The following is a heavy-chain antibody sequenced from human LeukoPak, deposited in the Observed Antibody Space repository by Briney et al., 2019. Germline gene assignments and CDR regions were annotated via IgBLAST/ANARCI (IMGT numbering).Heavy chain of an antibody. CDR1: GGSISSYY. V-gene: IGHV4-4*09. J-gene: IGHJ5*02. CDR2: IYTCGST. Sequence: PSETLSLTCTVSGGSISSYYWSWIRQPPGKGLEWIGYIYTCGSTNYNPSLKSRVTISVDTSKNQFSLKLSSVTAADTAVYYCATTRDTNYNWFDPRGQGTLVTVSS. CDR3: ATTRDTNYNWFDP. D-gene: IGHD2-21*02.